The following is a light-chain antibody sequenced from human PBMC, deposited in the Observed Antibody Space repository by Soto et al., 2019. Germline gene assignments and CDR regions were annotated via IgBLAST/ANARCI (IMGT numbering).Light chain of an antibody. V-gene: IGKV1-5*03. Sequence: DIQMTQSPSSLSASVGDRVTVSCRTGHNIGTYLNWYQEKPGRAPKVLMHRASNLENGVPSRFSGSGSGTEFTLTISSLQPEDFATYFCQEYGTSFTWTFGQGTKVEIK. CDR3: QEYGTSFTWT. J-gene: IGKJ1*01. CDR1: HNIGTY. CDR2: RAS.